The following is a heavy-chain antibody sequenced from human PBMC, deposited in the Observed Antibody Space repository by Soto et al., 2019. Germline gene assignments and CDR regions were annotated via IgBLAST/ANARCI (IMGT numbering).Heavy chain of an antibody. V-gene: IGHV4-31*03. CDR1: GGSLSSVGYY. D-gene: IGHD6-13*01. Sequence: QVQLQESGPGLVKPSQPLSLTCTVSGGSLSSVGYYWNWIRQHPGKGLEWIGYIYYSGSTYYNPSLKSRVTISVDMSKNQVALKLSSVTAADTAVYYCATHSDNWYRYWGQGTLVTVSS. CDR3: ATHSDNWYRY. J-gene: IGHJ4*02. CDR2: IYYSGST.